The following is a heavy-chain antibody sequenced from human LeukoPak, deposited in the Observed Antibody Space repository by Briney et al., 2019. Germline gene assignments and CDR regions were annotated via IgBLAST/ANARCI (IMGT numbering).Heavy chain of an antibody. Sequence: GGSLRLSCAASGFTFDDYAMHWVRQAPGKGLEWVSGISWNSGSMGYADSVKGRFTISRDNAKNSLYLQMNSLRAEDTALYYCAKGGYSSSWYSFDSWGQGTLVTVSS. D-gene: IGHD6-13*01. CDR1: GFTFDDYA. CDR2: ISWNSGSM. V-gene: IGHV3-9*01. J-gene: IGHJ4*02. CDR3: AKGGYSSSWYSFDS.